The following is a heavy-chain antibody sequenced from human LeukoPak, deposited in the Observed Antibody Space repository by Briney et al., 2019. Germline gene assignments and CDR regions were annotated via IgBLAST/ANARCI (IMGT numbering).Heavy chain of an antibody. J-gene: IGHJ4*02. D-gene: IGHD3-22*01. CDR2: ISGSGGST. CDR1: GFTFSSYA. V-gene: IGHV3-23*01. Sequence: GGSLRLSCAASGFTFSSYAMSWVRQAPGKGLEWVSAISGSGGSTYYADSVKGRFTISRDNSKNTLYLQMNSLRAEDTAVYYCAKDGDYYDSSGYLVYFDYWGQGTLVTVSS. CDR3: AKDGDYYDSSGYLVYFDY.